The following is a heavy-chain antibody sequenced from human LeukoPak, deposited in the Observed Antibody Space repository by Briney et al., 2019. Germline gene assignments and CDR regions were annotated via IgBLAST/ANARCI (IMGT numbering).Heavy chain of an antibody. CDR1: GYSFTNNW. Sequence: GESLKISCKGSGYSFTNNWIGWVRQMPGKGLEWMGITYPGDSNTRYSPSFQGQVTISADKSISTAYLQWSSLKASDTAMYHCARGRSGYTEFDYWGQGTLVTVSS. CDR2: TYPGDSNT. V-gene: IGHV5-51*01. CDR3: ARGRSGYTEFDY. D-gene: IGHD3-22*01. J-gene: IGHJ4*02.